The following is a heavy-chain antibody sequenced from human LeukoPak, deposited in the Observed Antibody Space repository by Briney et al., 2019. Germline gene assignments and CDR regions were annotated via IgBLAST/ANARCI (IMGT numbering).Heavy chain of an antibody. Sequence: GASGKVSCKASGYSFTGHYMHWVRQAPGQGLEWMGWINPKSGDTNYAQKFQGRVTMTRDTSISTAYMDMSSLRSDDTAVYYCARNLWFGESSDAFDMWGQGTMVTVSS. CDR2: INPKSGDT. CDR3: ARNLWFGESSDAFDM. V-gene: IGHV1-2*02. D-gene: IGHD3-10*01. CDR1: GYSFTGHY. J-gene: IGHJ3*02.